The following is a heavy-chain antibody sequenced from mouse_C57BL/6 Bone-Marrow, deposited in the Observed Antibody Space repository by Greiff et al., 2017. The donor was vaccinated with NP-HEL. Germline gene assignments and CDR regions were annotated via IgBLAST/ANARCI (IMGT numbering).Heavy chain of an antibody. J-gene: IGHJ3*01. CDR3: ARCGNYAAY. Sequence: QVQLQQPGAELVKPGASVKLSCKASGYTFTSYWMQWVKQRPGQGLEWIGEIDPSDSYTNYNQKFKGKATLTVDTSSSTAYMQLSNLTSEDSAVYYCARCGNYAAYWGQGTLVTVSA. CDR1: GYTFTSYW. CDR2: IDPSDSYT. V-gene: IGHV1-50*01. D-gene: IGHD2-1*01.